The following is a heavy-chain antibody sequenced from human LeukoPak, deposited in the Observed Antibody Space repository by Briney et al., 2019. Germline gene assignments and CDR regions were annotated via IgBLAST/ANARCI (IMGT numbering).Heavy chain of an antibody. J-gene: IGHJ3*02. CDR1: GYTFTSYY. CDR3: ARAAIAVAGTRNAFDI. V-gene: IGHV1-46*01. CDR2: INPSGGST. D-gene: IGHD6-19*01. Sequence: ASVKVSCKASGYTFTSYYMHWVRQAPGQGLEWMGIINPSGGSTSYAQKFQGRVTMTRDMSTSTAYMELRSLRPDDTAVYYCARAAIAVAGTRNAFDIWGQGTMVTVSS.